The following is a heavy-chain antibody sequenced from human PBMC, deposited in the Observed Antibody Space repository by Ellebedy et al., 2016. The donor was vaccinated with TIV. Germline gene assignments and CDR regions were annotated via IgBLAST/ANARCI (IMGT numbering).Heavy chain of an antibody. CDR2: ISAYNGNT. D-gene: IGHD3-3*01. Sequence: ASVKVSXXASGYTFTSYGISWVRQAPGQGLEWMGWISAYNGNTNYAQKLQGRVTMTTDTSTSTAYMELRSLRSDDTAVYYCARGTPRITIFGVAPWGDYWGQGTLVTVSS. CDR3: ARGTPRITIFGVAPWGDY. CDR1: GYTFTSYG. J-gene: IGHJ4*02. V-gene: IGHV1-18*04.